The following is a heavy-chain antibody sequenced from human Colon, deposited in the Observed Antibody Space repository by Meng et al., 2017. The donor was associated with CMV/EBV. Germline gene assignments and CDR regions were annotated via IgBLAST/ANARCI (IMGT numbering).Heavy chain of an antibody. CDR1: GGSLSGYQ. D-gene: IGHD2-21*02. V-gene: IGHV3-7*01. Sequence: ETLSLTCAVSGGSLSGYQWSWIRQSPGKGLQWVASIKHDGTEKYFLDSVKGRFTISRDNAKNSLYVQMYSLRAEDTAVYYCARDWGTGTECSGDCLSYWGQGTLVTVSS. CDR3: ARDWGTGTECSGDCLSY. J-gene: IGHJ4*02. CDR2: IKHDGTEK.